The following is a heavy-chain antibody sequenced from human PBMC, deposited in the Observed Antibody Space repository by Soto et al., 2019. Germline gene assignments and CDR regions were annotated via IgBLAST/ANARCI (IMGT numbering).Heavy chain of an antibody. CDR3: ASWPDGYYYSGVDG. J-gene: IGHJ6*02. CDR2: MNPNSGNT. Sequence: QVQLVQSGAEVKKPGASVKVSCKASGSTFTSYDINWVRQATGQGLEWMGWMNPNSGNTGYAQKFKGRVTMTRNTSISTAYMELSSRRSEYTAVYYWASWPDGYYYSGVDGWGQGHTVHVSS. V-gene: IGHV1-8*01. CDR1: GSTFTSYD.